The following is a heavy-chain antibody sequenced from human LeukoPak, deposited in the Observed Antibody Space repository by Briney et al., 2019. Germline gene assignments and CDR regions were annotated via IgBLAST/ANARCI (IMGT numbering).Heavy chain of an antibody. CDR2: INHSGST. Sequence: SETLSLTCTVSGGSISSYYWSWIRQPPGKGLEWIGEINHSGSTNYNPSLKSRVTISVDTSKNQFSLKLSSVTAADTAVYYCASGPQIAYYYYMDVWGKGTTVTVSS. J-gene: IGHJ6*03. CDR3: ASGPQIAYYYYMDV. CDR1: GGSISSYY. V-gene: IGHV4-34*01. D-gene: IGHD3-22*01.